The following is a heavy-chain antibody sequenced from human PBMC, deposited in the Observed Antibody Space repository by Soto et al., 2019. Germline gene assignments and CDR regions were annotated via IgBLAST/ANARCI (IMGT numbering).Heavy chain of an antibody. Sequence: ASVKVSCKASGYTFTSYGISWVRQAPGQGLEWMGWISAYNGNTNYAQNLQGRDTMTTDTSTSTAYMELRSLRSDDTAVYYCARASSSIAARQTDYWGQGTLVTVSS. CDR2: ISAYNGNT. CDR3: ARASSSIAARQTDY. J-gene: IGHJ4*02. D-gene: IGHD6-6*01. CDR1: GYTFTSYG. V-gene: IGHV1-18*04.